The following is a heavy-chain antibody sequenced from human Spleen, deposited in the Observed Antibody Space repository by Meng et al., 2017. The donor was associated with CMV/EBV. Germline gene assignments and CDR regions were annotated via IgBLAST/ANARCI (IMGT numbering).Heavy chain of an antibody. D-gene: IGHD6-19*01. V-gene: IGHV1-18*04. J-gene: IGHJ6*02. CDR3: ARDWGSGYSSGWHPYAMDV. Sequence: ASVKVSCKASGYTFTGYYIHWVRQAPGQGLEWMGWISALNGDTRYAQRLQDRVTMTSDTASSTAYMEVRSLRSDDTAVYYCARDWGSGYSSGWHPYAMDVWGQGTTVTVSS. CDR2: ISALNGDT. CDR1: GYTFTGYY.